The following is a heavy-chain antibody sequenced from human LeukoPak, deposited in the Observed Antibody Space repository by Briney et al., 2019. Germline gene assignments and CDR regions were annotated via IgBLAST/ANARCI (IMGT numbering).Heavy chain of an antibody. D-gene: IGHD5-18*01. CDR2: ISWNSGSI. CDR1: GFTFDDYA. Sequence: GGSLRLSCAASGFTFDDYAMHWVRQAPGKGLEWVSGISWNSGSIGYADSVKGRFTISRDNAKNSLYLQMNSLRAEDTALYYCAKDIVGYSSHYYGMDVWGQGTTVTVSS. J-gene: IGHJ6*02. V-gene: IGHV3-9*01. CDR3: AKDIVGYSSHYYGMDV.